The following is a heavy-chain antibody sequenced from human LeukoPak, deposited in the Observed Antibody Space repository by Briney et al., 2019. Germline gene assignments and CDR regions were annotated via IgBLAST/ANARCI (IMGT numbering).Heavy chain of an antibody. Sequence: NPGGSLRLSCAASGFSLSSYSMNWVRQAPGKGLEWVSSITISSNFIYYADSVKGRFTISRDNAKSSLFLQLNSLRAEDTAQYHCARYCTGDSCWHRVDYWGQGTLVTVSS. J-gene: IGHJ4*02. CDR3: ARYCTGDSCWHRVDY. D-gene: IGHD2-8*02. CDR1: GFSLSSYS. V-gene: IGHV3-21*03. CDR2: ITISSNFI.